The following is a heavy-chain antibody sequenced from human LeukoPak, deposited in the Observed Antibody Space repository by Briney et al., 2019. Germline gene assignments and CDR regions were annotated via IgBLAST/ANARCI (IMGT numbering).Heavy chain of an antibody. Sequence: KDGESLKISCKGSGYSFTSYWIGWVRQMPGKGLEWMGIIYPGDSDTRYSPSFQGQVTTSADKSISTAYLQWSSLKASDTAMYYCARHAQMWGINDAFDIWGQGTMVTVSS. V-gene: IGHV5-51*01. CDR1: GYSFTSYW. CDR2: IYPGDSDT. D-gene: IGHD6-13*01. J-gene: IGHJ3*02. CDR3: ARHAQMWGINDAFDI.